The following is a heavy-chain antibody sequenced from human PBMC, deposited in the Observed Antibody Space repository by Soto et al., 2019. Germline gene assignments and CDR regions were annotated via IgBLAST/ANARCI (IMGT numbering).Heavy chain of an antibody. CDR1: GYTFTSYG. J-gene: IGHJ5*02. V-gene: IGHV1-18*01. CDR2: ISAYNGNT. D-gene: IGHD4-17*01. CDR3: ARHMTTVIDARAGSWFDP. Sequence: QVQLVQSGAEVKKPGASVKVSCKASGYTFTSYGISWVRQAPGQGLEWMGWISAYNGNTNYAQKLQGRVTMTTDTSTRTAYMELRSLRSDDTAVYYCARHMTTVIDARAGSWFDPWGQGTLVTVSS.